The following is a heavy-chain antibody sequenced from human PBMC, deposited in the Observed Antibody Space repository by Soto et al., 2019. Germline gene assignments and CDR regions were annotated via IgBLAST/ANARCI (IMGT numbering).Heavy chain of an antibody. V-gene: IGHV1-8*01. D-gene: IGHD2-15*01. CDR2: MNPNSGNT. J-gene: IGHJ3*02. CDR1: GYPLTSYD. CDR3: ARVPDCSGGSCYIDAFDI. Sequence: ASVKACCKASGYPLTSYDINWVRQATGQGLEWMGWMNPNSGNTGYAQKFQGRVTMTRNTSISTAYMELSSLRSEDTAVYYCARVPDCSGGSCYIDAFDIWGQGTMVTVSS.